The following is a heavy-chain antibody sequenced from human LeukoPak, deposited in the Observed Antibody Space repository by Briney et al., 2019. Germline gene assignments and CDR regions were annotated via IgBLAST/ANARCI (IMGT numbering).Heavy chain of an antibody. V-gene: IGHV4-4*07. D-gene: IGHD6-19*01. Sequence: PSETLSLTCPVAGGSISSYYWSWIRQPAGKGLEWLRHIYTSGSTNYNPSLTSRVTMSVDTPKIQFSLKLSSVTAADTPVYYCAREESSGWGYCHHWGQGTLVTVSS. CDR3: AREESSGWGYCHH. CDR1: GGSISSYY. J-gene: IGHJ1*01. CDR2: IYTSGST.